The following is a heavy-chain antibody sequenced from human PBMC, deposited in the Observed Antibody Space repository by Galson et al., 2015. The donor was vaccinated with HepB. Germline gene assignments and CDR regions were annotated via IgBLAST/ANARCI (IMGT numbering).Heavy chain of an antibody. CDR2: IYYSGST. V-gene: IGHV4-31*03. J-gene: IGHJ3*02. Sequence: TLSLTCTVSGGSISSGGYYWSWIRQHPGKGLEWIGYIYYSGSTYYNPSLKSRVTISVDTSKNQFSLKLSSVTAADTAVYYCARAYYDFWSGYGFPDAFDIWGQGTMVTVSS. CDR3: ARAYYDFWSGYGFPDAFDI. CDR1: GGSISSGGYY. D-gene: IGHD3-3*01.